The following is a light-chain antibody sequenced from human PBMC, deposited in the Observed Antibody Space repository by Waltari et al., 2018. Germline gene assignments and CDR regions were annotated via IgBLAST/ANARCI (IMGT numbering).Light chain of an antibody. CDR2: KAS. CDR1: QGIGIW. V-gene: IGKV1-5*03. CDR3: HQCNTYST. Sequence: DIQMTQSPSTLSASVGDTVTITCRASQGIGIWLAWYQQHPGRAPKLLIYKASSLQTGVPSRVSGSGSGTEFTLTIANLQPDDFATYFCHQCNTYSTFGQGTKVEIK. J-gene: IGKJ1*01.